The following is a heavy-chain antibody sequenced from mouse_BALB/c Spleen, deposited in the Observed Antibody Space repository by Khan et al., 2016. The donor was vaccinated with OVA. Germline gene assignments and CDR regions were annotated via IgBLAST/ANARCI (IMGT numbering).Heavy chain of an antibody. Sequence: EVELVESGGGLVQPGGSRKLSCAASGFTFIDYGMAWVRQTPGKGPEWIAFISSVAYSIYYADTVTGRFTISRENAKNTLNLAMSSLRSGDTAMYYCARGGFAYWGQGTLVTVSA. V-gene: IGHV5-15*02. CDR3: ARGGFAY. J-gene: IGHJ3*01. CDR2: ISSVAYSI. CDR1: GFTFIDYG.